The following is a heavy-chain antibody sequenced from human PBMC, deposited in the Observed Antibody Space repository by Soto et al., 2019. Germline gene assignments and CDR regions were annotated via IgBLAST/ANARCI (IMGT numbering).Heavy chain of an antibody. CDR2: IIPIFGTA. D-gene: IGHD5-18*01. Sequence: SVKVSCKASGGTFSSYAISWVRQAPGQGLEWMGGIIPIFGTANYAQKFQGRVTITADESTSTAYMELSSLRSEDTAVYYCARGDSMVTPYYYGMDVWGQGTTVTVSS. J-gene: IGHJ6*02. V-gene: IGHV1-69*13. CDR1: GGTFSSYA. CDR3: ARGDSMVTPYYYGMDV.